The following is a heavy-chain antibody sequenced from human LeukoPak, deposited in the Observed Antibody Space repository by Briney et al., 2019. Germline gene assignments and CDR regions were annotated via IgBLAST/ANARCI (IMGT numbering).Heavy chain of an antibody. CDR2: ISYDGSNK. CDR3: AKDRGASDVDYFDH. CDR1: GFTFSSYA. D-gene: IGHD2-2*01. V-gene: IGHV3-30-3*01. Sequence: GRSLRLSCAASGFTFSSYAMHWVRQAPGKGLEWVAVISYDGSNKYYADSVKGRFTISRDNSKNTLYLQMNSLRADDTAVYYCAKDRGASDVDYFDHWGQGTLVTVSS. J-gene: IGHJ4*02.